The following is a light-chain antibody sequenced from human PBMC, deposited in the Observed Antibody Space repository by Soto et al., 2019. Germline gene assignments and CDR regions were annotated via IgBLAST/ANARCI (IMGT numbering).Light chain of an antibody. V-gene: IGKV3-15*01. CDR3: QQYDNWPPWT. J-gene: IGKJ1*01. Sequence: EIVMTQSPATLSVSPGERATLSCRASQSVSSKLAWYQQKPGQAPRLLIYDTSTRATGIPARFSGSGSGTDFTLTISSLPSEDFAVYYCQQYDNWPPWTFGQGTKVEIK. CDR2: DTS. CDR1: QSVSSK.